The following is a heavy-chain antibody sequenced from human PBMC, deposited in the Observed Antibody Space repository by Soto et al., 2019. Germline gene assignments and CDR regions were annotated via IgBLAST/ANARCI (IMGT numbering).Heavy chain of an antibody. D-gene: IGHD2-2*01. CDR3: AWTGYYSSTACYNWFDP. J-gene: IGHJ5*02. Sequence: PGGSLRLSCAASGFTFTTYWMHWVRQAPGKGLMWITEINSDGSSTNYVDSVKGRFTISRDNANNTLYLKMNSLRAKDTAVYYFAWTGYYSSTACYNWFDPWGQGTLVTVSS. CDR1: GFTFTTYW. V-gene: IGHV3-74*01. CDR2: INSDGSST.